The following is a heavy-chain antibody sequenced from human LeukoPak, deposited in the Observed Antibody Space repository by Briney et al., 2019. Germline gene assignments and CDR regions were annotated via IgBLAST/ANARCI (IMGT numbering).Heavy chain of an antibody. CDR3: ARDSGYGYGKYYYYYYGMDV. J-gene: IGHJ6*02. Sequence: GGSLRLSCAASGFTFSNYSMNWVRQAPGKGLEWVSSISSSSSYIYYADSVKGRFTISRDNAKNSLYLQMNSLRAEDTAVYYCARDSGYGYGKYYYYYYGMDVWGQGTTVTVSS. CDR1: GFTFSNYS. CDR2: ISSSSSYI. V-gene: IGHV3-21*01. D-gene: IGHD5-18*01.